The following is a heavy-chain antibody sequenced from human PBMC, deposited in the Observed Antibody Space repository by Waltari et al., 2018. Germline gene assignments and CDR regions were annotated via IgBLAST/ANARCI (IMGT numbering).Heavy chain of an antibody. V-gene: IGHV4-34*01. CDR2: INHSGST. D-gene: IGHD6-19*01. Sequence: QVQLQQWGAGLLKPSETLSLTCAVYGGSFSGYYWSWIRQPPGKGLEWIGEINHSGSTNYNPSLKSRVTISVDTSKNQFSLKLSSVTAADTAVYYCTGTRSVVADPGGYWGQGTLVTVSS. J-gene: IGHJ4*02. CDR3: TGTRSVVADPGGY. CDR1: GGSFSGYY.